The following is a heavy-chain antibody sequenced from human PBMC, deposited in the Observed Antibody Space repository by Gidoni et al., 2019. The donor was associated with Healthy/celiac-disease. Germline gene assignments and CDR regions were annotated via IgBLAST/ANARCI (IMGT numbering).Heavy chain of an antibody. J-gene: IGHJ4*02. CDR2: ISAYNGNT. Sequence: QVQLVQSGAEVKKPGDAVKVSCKASGYTFTSYGISRVRQAPGQGLEWMGWISAYNGNTNYAQKLQGRVTMTTDTSTSTAYMELRSLRSDDTAVYYCAREELGVDTAILFDYWGQGTLVTVSS. V-gene: IGHV1-18*04. CDR3: AREELGVDTAILFDY. CDR1: GYTFTSYG. D-gene: IGHD5-18*01.